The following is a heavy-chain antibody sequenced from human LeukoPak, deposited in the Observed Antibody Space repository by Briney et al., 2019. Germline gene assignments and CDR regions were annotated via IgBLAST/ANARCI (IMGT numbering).Heavy chain of an antibody. CDR2: INGNGDST. CDR3: AKGLGYSVYDLPDF. CDR1: GFSFSVYS. Sequence: GGSLRLSCAASGFSFSVYSMSWVRQAPGKGLEWVSGINGNGDSTFYRDSVRGRFTISRDFSKNALYLQMRRLRAEDTALYYCAKGLGYSVYDLPDFWGQGTLVTVSS. V-gene: IGHV3-23*01. D-gene: IGHD5/OR15-5a*01. J-gene: IGHJ4*02.